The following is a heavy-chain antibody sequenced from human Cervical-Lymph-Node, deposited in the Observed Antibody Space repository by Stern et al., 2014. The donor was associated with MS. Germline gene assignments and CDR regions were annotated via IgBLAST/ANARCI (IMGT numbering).Heavy chain of an antibody. D-gene: IGHD2-2*01. J-gene: IGHJ4*02. Sequence: QVQLVESEAEVKKPGSSVKVSCKASRGTFSSYAISWVRQAPGQGLEWMGGIIPIFGTTNYAQKFQGRVTITADESTSTAYMDLSSLTSEDTAVYYCAREVPAAFYFDYWGQGTLVTVSS. CDR3: AREVPAAFYFDY. V-gene: IGHV1-69*01. CDR1: RGTFSSYA. CDR2: IIPIFGTT.